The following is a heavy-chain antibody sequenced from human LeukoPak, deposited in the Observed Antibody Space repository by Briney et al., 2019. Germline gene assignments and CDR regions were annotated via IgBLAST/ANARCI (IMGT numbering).Heavy chain of an antibody. D-gene: IGHD4-17*01. CDR2: INPNSGGT. V-gene: IGHV1-2*02. CDR1: GYTFTGYY. CDR3: ASGDYGDPPLNY. Sequence: ASVKVSCKASGYTFTGYYMHWVRQAPGQGLEWMGWINPNSGGTNYAQKFQGRVTMTRDTSISTAYMELSRLRFDDKAVCYCASGDYGDPPLNYWGQGTLVTVSS. J-gene: IGHJ4*02.